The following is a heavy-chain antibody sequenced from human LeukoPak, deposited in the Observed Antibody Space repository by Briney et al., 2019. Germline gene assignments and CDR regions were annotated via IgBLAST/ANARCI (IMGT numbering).Heavy chain of an antibody. J-gene: IGHJ4*02. CDR3: ARGSPMYSSGWYYFDY. CDR1: GGSISSDGYY. V-gene: IGHV4-30-2*01. CDR2: IYHSGST. Sequence: PSQTLSLTCTVSGGSISSDGYYWSWIGQPPGKGLEWIGYIYHSGSTYYNPSLKSRVTISVDRSKNQFSLKLSSVTAADTAVYYCARGSPMYSSGWYYFDYWGQGTLVTVSS. D-gene: IGHD6-19*01.